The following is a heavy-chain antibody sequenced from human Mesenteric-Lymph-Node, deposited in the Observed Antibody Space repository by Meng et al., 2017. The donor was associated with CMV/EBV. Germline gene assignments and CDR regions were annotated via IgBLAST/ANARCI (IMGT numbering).Heavy chain of an antibody. J-gene: IGHJ6*02. CDR1: GFTFSSYS. CDR3: ARDYYYGMDV. V-gene: IGHV3-21*01. CDR2: ISSSSSYI. Sequence: GGSLRLSCAASGFTFSSYSMNWVRQAPGKGLEWVSSISSSSSYIYYAGSVKGRFTISRDNAKNSLYLQMDSLRAEDTAVYYCARDYYYGMDVWGQGTTVTVSS.